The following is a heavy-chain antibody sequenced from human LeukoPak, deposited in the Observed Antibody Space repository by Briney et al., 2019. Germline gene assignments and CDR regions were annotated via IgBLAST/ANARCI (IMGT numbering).Heavy chain of an antibody. Sequence: ASVKVSCKASGGTFSSYAISWVRQAPGQGLEWMGRIIPIFGTANYAQKFQGSVTITTDESTSTAYMELSSLRSEDTAVYYCARARKRYSSSWYFDYWGQGTLVTVSS. CDR2: IIPIFGTA. CDR3: ARARKRYSSSWYFDY. V-gene: IGHV1-69*05. D-gene: IGHD6-13*01. J-gene: IGHJ4*02. CDR1: GGTFSSYA.